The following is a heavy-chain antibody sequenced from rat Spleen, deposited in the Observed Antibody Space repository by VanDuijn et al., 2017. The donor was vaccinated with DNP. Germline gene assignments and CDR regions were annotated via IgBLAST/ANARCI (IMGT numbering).Heavy chain of an antibody. CDR1: GFTFSDYA. D-gene: IGHD1-1*01. J-gene: IGHJ1*01. CDR3: ARGVYYYSATYWYFDF. Sequence: EVQLVESGGGLVQPGNSLKLSCAASGFTFSDYAMAWVRQSPKKGLEWVATIIYDGSSTYYRDSVRGRFTISRDYARSTLYLQMNSLMSEATATYYCARGVYYYSATYWYFDFWGPGTMVTVSS. CDR2: IIYDGSST. V-gene: IGHV5S10*01.